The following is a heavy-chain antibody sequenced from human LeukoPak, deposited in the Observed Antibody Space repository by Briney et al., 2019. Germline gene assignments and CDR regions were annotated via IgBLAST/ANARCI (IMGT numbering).Heavy chain of an antibody. J-gene: IGHJ4*02. Sequence: PSQTLSLTCTVSGGSISSGGYYWSWIRQHPGKGLEWIGYIYYSGSTYYNPSLKSRVTISVDTSKNQFSLKLSSVTAADTAVYYCARGGDGSPSQRMVDYWGQGTLVTVSS. CDR1: GGSISSGGYY. V-gene: IGHV4-31*03. D-gene: IGHD1-26*01. CDR2: IYYSGST. CDR3: ARGGDGSPSQRMVDY.